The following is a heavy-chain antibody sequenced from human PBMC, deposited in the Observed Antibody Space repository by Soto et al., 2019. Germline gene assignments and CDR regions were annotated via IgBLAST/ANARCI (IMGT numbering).Heavy chain of an antibody. D-gene: IGHD4-4*01. J-gene: IGHJ6*02. CDR1: GFTFPRYA. CDR2: VSNSGDYT. V-gene: IGHV3-23*01. Sequence: GGSLRLSCAASGFTFPRYAMSWVRQAPGKGLEWVSVVSNSGDYTYYADSVKGRFTISRDDSKNTVFLLMNSLRAEDTAVYYCAKDRYPAYSNQLSYGMDVWGQGTTVTVSS. CDR3: AKDRYPAYSNQLSYGMDV.